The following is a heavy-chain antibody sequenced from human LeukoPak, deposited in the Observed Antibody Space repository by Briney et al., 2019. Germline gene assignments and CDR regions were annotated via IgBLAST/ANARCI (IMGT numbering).Heavy chain of an antibody. D-gene: IGHD3-3*01. CDR1: GYAFISHG. CDR2: ISTYSGNT. Sequence: GASVKVSCKASGYAFISHGITWVRQAPGQGLEWMGGISTYSGNTHYAQKFQGRVTLSKDTSTTTAFLELRSLGSDDTAVYYCARDLAVLGVVFTSYMDVWGKGTPVTVSS. V-gene: IGHV1-18*01. J-gene: IGHJ6*03. CDR3: ARDLAVLGVVFTSYMDV.